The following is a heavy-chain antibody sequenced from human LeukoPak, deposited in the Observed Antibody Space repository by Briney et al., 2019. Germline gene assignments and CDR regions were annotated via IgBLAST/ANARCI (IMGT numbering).Heavy chain of an antibody. J-gene: IGHJ6*03. CDR1: GFTFDDYG. D-gene: IGHD2-15*01. CDR2: INWNGGST. V-gene: IGHV3-20*04. CDR3: ARADIVVVVAANYYYMDV. Sequence: PGGSLRLSCAASGFTFDDYGMSWVRHAPGKGLEWVSGINWNGGSTVYADSVKGRFTISRDNAKNSLYLQMNSLRAEDTALYYCARADIVVVVAANYYYMDVWGKGTTVTVSS.